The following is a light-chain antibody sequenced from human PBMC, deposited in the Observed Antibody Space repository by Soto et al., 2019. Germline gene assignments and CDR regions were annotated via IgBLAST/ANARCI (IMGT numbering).Light chain of an antibody. J-gene: IGKJ4*01. CDR2: DTS. V-gene: IGKV3-15*01. CDR3: QRYDNWPLT. CDR1: QGIGST. Sequence: EIVMTQSPATLSVSPGERATLSCRASQGIGSTLAWYQQKPGQTPRLLMYDTSTRATGVPARFSGSRSGTEFTLTINRLQSEDFGVYYCQRYDNWPLTFGGGTKVEVK.